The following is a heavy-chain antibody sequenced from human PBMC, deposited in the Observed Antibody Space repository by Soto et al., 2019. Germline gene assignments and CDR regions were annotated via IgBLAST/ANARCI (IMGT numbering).Heavy chain of an antibody. D-gene: IGHD3-10*01. CDR3: AMYYGNGHDS. CDR2: ISYGGTT. CDR1: CASVTNYY. Sequence: SETLSLTCSVSCASVTNYYWSWIRQSPGKGLEWIGYISYGGTTNFNSSLKGRVTVSVDMSKNQFSLTLNSVTAADTAVYYCAMYYGNGHDSCGQGTLLTV. J-gene: IGHJ5*01. V-gene: IGHV4-59*02.